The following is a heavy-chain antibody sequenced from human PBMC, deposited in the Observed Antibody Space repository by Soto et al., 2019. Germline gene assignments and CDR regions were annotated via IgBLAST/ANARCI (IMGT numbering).Heavy chain of an antibody. V-gene: IGHV3-48*02. J-gene: IGHJ5*02. CDR3: DREGVVSARLDP. D-gene: IGHD3-16*01. CDR2: ISGTSSTM. Sequence: PGGSLRLSCAASGFTFSDYSMNWVRQAPGKGLGWVSYISGTSSTMYYADSVKGRFTISRDSAKNSLYLQMNSLRDEDTAVYYCDREGVVSARLDPWGQGTLVTVSS. CDR1: GFTFSDYS.